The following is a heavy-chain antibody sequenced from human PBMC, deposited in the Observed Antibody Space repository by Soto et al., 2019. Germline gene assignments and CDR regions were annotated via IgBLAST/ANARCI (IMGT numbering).Heavy chain of an antibody. CDR2: ISSSSSTI. Sequence: GGSLRLSCAASGFTFSSYSMNWVRQAPGKGLEWVSYISSSSSTIYYADSVKGRFTISRDNAKNSLYLQMNSLRDEDTAVYYCARAGYCSSTSCYLYYYYGMDVWGQGTTVTVSS. D-gene: IGHD2-2*03. CDR1: GFTFSSYS. V-gene: IGHV3-48*02. CDR3: ARAGYCSSTSCYLYYYYGMDV. J-gene: IGHJ6*02.